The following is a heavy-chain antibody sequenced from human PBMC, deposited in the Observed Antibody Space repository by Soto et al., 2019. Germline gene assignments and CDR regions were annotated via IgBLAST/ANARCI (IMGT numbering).Heavy chain of an antibody. CDR2: INHSGSS. J-gene: IGHJ6*02. CDR1: GGSLSRYY. Sequence: PPEKLRVTKAGYGGSLSRYYWIGCRQPPGKGLEWIGEINHSGSSNYNPSLKSRVTISVDTSKNQFSLKLSSVTAADTAVYYCARGRTSYSYGIAVWGQWTTLTVS. CDR3: ARGRTSYSYGIAV. V-gene: IGHV4-34*01.